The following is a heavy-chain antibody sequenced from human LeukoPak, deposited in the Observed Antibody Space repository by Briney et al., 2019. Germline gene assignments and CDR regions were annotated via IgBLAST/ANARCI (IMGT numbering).Heavy chain of an antibody. V-gene: IGHV3-74*01. D-gene: IGHD6-19*01. Sequence: GGSLRLSCAASGFTFSGHWMHWVRQAPGKGLVWVSRINSDGSTTDYADSVRGRLTTSRDNAKNSLYLQMNSLRAEDTAVYYCASFSQWLVPYFDYWGQGTLVTVSS. CDR2: INSDGSTT. CDR3: ASFSQWLVPYFDY. CDR1: GFTFSGHW. J-gene: IGHJ4*02.